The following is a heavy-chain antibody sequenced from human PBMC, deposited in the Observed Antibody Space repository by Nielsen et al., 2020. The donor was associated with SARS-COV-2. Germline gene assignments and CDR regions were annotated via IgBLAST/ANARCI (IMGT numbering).Heavy chain of an antibody. V-gene: IGHV4-59*08. CDR2: IYCSGST. J-gene: IGHJ5*02. CDR3: ARRTNKGWFDP. D-gene: IGHD1-1*01. Sequence: SETLSLTCTVSGGSISSYYWSWIRQPPGKGLEWIGYIYCSGSTNYNPSLKSRVTISVDTSKNQFSLKLSSVTAADTAVYYCARRTNKGWFDPWGQGTLVTVSS. CDR1: GGSISSYY.